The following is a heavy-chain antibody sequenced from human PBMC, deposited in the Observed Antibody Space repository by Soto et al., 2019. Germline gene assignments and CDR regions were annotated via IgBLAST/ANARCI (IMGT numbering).Heavy chain of an antibody. J-gene: IGHJ5*02. CDR2: INPNSGNT. CDR3: ARVIGYSNYNWFDP. Sequence: QGLEWMGWINPNSGNTGYAQRFQGRVTITRNTSASTAYMELSSLRSEDTAVYYCARVIGYSNYNWFDPWGQGTLVTVS. D-gene: IGHD4-4*01. V-gene: IGHV1-8*03.